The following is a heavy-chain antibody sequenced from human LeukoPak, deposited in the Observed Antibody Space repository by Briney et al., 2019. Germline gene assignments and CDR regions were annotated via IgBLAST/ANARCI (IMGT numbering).Heavy chain of an antibody. CDR1: GFTVSSNY. J-gene: IGHJ4*02. CDR2: VYGGGTT. CDR3: ARSPSPVWGSGWYEMTD. Sequence: GGSLRLSCAVSGFTVSSNYMSWVRQAPGKGLEWVSVVYGGGTTYCADSVKGRFTISRDNSKNTLYPQMNSLRGEDTAVYYCARSPSPVWGSGWYEMTDWGQGSQVTVSS. V-gene: IGHV3-66*01. D-gene: IGHD6-19*01.